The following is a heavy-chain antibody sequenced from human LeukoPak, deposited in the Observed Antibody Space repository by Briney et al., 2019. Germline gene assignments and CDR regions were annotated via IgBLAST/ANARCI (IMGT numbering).Heavy chain of an antibody. CDR1: GYPFTTYA. J-gene: IGHJ3*02. D-gene: IGHD3-16*01. CDR3: ARDRLWGEDDAFDI. CDR2: ISAYNGNT. V-gene: IGHV1-18*01. Sequence: ASVKASCKASGYPFTTYAISWVRQAPGQGLEWMGWISAYNGNTNYAQKLQGRVTMTTDTSTSTADMDLRSLRSDDTAVYYCARDRLWGEDDAFDIWGQGTMVTVSS.